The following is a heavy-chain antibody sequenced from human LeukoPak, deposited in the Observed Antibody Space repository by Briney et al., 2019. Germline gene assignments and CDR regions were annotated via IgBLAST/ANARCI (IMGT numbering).Heavy chain of an antibody. CDR2: IKYDGSEK. CDR1: GFSFSSSW. CDR3: ARAAGAARMDV. D-gene: IGHD1-26*01. V-gene: IGHV3-7*01. J-gene: IGHJ6*03. Sequence: SGGSLRLSCAASGFSFSSSWMSWVRQAPGKGLEWVANIKYDGSEKYYVDSVKGRFTISRDNAKNSQYLQMNSLRADDTAVYYCARAAGAARMDVWGEGTTVTVSS.